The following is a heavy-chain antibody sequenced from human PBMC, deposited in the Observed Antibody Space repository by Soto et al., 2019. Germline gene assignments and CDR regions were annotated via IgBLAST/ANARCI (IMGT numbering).Heavy chain of an antibody. J-gene: IGHJ4*02. CDR2: ISGSGGST. Sequence: GGSLRLSCAASGFTFSSYAMSWVRQAPGKGLEWVSAISGSGGSTYYADSVKGRFTISRDNSKNTLYLQMNSLRAEDTAVYYCAKDRDMGNYDYIWGSYRPPRYWGQGTLVTVSS. D-gene: IGHD3-16*02. CDR1: GFTFSSYA. CDR3: AKDRDMGNYDYIWGSYRPPRY. V-gene: IGHV3-23*01.